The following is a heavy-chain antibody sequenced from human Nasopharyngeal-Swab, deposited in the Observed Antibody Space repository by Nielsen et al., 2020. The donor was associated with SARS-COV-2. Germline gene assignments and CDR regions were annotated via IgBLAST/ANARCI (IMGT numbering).Heavy chain of an antibody. CDR1: GFTFSSYA. Sequence: GGSLRLSCAASGFTFSSYAMHWVRQAPGKGLEWVAVISYDGSNKYYADSVKGRFTISRDNSKNTLYLQMNSLRAEDTAVYYCWGELLRRYYYYGMDAWGQGTTVTVSS. CDR2: ISYDGSNK. J-gene: IGHJ6*02. V-gene: IGHV3-30-3*01. CDR3: WGELLRRYYYYGMDA. D-gene: IGHD1-26*01.